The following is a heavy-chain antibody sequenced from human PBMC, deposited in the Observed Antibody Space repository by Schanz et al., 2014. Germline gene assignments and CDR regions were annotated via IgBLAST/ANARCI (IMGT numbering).Heavy chain of an antibody. D-gene: IGHD3-10*01. Sequence: QVQLVESGGGVVQPGRSLRLSCAASGFTFSRCGMHWVRQTPAKGLEWVAIIWFDGSNKYYADSVKGRFTISRDNSRDTLYLQMNDLRAEDTALYYCAKGRFGELLDYWGQGTLVTVSS. V-gene: IGHV3-33*03. J-gene: IGHJ4*02. CDR1: GFTFSRCG. CDR2: IWFDGSNK. CDR3: AKGRFGELLDY.